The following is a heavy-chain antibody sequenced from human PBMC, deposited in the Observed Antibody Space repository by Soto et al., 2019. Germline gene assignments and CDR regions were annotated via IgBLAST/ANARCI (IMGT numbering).Heavy chain of an antibody. J-gene: IGHJ4*02. CDR2: IGGSGGST. D-gene: IGHD6-13*01. V-gene: IGHV3-23*02. CDR3: AKQISSGWYYFDS. CDR1: GFTFSSYA. Sequence: EVQLLESGGGLVQPGGALRLSCAASGFTFSSYAMNWVRQAPGKGLEGVSRIGGSGGSTKYGDCVLGRFTISRDNSKNTLSLQMNSLSAEDTALYYCAKQISSGWYYFDSWGQGTLVTVSS.